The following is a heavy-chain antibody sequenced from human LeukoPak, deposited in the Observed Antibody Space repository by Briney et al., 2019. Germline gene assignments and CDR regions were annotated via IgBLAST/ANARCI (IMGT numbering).Heavy chain of an antibody. V-gene: IGHV4-61*01. Sequence: PSETLSLTCTVSGGSVSSDTYYWSWIRQPPGKGLEWIGYIHYSGTTNYNPSLKSRVTISVDTSKNQFSLKLSSVTAADTAIYYCARKRLRRGYYFDYWGQGTLVTVSS. D-gene: IGHD2-21*01. CDR2: IHYSGTT. CDR3: ARKRLRRGYYFDY. CDR1: GGSVSSDTYY. J-gene: IGHJ4*02.